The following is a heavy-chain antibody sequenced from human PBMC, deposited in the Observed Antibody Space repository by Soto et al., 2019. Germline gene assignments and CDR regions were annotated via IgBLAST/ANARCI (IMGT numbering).Heavy chain of an antibody. V-gene: IGHV1-8*02. Sequence: ASVKVSCKASGYTFSGYYINWVRQATGQGLEWMGWMSPNSGNAGYAQKFQGRATMTRDTSKSTAYMELSSLRSEDTAVYYCARQWELSGYYYGMDVWGQGTTVTVSS. CDR1: GYTFSGYY. J-gene: IGHJ6*02. CDR2: MSPNSGNA. D-gene: IGHD1-26*01. CDR3: ARQWELSGYYYGMDV.